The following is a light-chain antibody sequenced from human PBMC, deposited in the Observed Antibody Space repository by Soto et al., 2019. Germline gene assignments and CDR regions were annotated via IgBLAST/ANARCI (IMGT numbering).Light chain of an antibody. CDR1: SSDVGNYNY. CDR2: EVF. V-gene: IGLV2-8*01. J-gene: IGLJ1*01. Sequence: QSVLTQPPSASGAPGQSVTISCTGTSSDVGNYNYVSWYQQHPGKAPKLMIYEVFKRPSGVPDRFSGSKSGNTASLTVSGLQAEDEDDYYCSSYAGSNNYVFGTGTKLTVL. CDR3: SSYAGSNNYV.